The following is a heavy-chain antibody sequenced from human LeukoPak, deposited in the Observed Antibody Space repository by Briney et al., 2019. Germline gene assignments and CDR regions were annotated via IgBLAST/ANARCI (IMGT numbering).Heavy chain of an antibody. CDR2: IWYDGSNK. J-gene: IGHJ4*02. CDR3: ARDLYYYDSSGYYFGLDY. D-gene: IGHD3-22*01. V-gene: IGHV3-33*08. Sequence: GGSLRLSCAASGFTFSSYAMSWVRQAPGKGLEWVAVIWYDGSNKYYADSVKGRFTISRDNSKNTLYLQMNSLRAEDTAVYYCARDLYYYDSSGYYFGLDYWGQGTLVTVSS. CDR1: GFTFSSYA.